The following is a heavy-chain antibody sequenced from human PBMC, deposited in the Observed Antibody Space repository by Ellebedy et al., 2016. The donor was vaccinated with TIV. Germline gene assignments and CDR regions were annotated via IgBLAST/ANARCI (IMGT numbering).Heavy chain of an antibody. CDR2: IYSGGST. D-gene: IGHD2-15*01. Sequence: GESLKISCAASGFTVSNNYMSWVRQAPGKGLEWVSLIYSGGSTCYAASVKGRFTVSRDGSTNTLYLQMNGLRAEDTAVYYCAKRSVVVADTGLLYWGQGALVTVSS. CDR3: AKRSVVVADTGLLY. V-gene: IGHV3-66*01. J-gene: IGHJ4*02. CDR1: GFTVSNNY.